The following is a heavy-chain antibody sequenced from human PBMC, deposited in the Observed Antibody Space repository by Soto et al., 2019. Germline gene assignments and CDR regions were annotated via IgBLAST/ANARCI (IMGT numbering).Heavy chain of an antibody. D-gene: IGHD6-13*01. J-gene: IGHJ5*01. CDR1: GGSISSYD. V-gene: IGHV4-59*01. Sequence: PSESLSLSCTVSGGSISSYDWSWIRQPPGKGLEWIGYIYYSGSTNYHPSLKSRVTISVDTSKNQVSLKLSSVTAADTAVYYCARGRIAAAGTRFASWGKGTLVTV. CDR3: ARGRIAAAGTRFAS. CDR2: IYYSGST.